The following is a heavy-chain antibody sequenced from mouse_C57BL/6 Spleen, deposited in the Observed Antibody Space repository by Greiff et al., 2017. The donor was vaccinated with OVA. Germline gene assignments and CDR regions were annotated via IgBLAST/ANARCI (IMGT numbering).Heavy chain of an antibody. J-gene: IGHJ3*01. Sequence: EVPLQQSGPELVKPGASVKISCKASVFTFTDYYLNWVKPSPGTSLAWIGDINPNNGGTSYNQKFKGKATLTVDKSSSTAYMELRSLTSEDSAVYYCALYYYGSSYGFAYWGQGTLVTVSA. CDR1: VFTFTDYY. CDR2: INPNNGGT. V-gene: IGHV1-26*01. D-gene: IGHD1-1*01. CDR3: ALYYYGSSYGFAY.